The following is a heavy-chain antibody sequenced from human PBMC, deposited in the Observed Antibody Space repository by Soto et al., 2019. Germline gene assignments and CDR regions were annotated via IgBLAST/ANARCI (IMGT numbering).Heavy chain of an antibody. CDR3: ARDGDTAGDL. Sequence: QVQLQESGPGLVEPSETLSLTCTVSGASFTCCSWCWIRQPAGKGLEWIGRFYCTESSIYNHNFTSRVTTSVDTSKNEQSLKVASVAASDTAVYYCARDGDTAGDLWGQGTLVTVSS. CDR2: FYCTESS. V-gene: IGHV4-4*07. D-gene: IGHD3-3*01. CDR1: GASFTCCS. J-gene: IGHJ5*02.